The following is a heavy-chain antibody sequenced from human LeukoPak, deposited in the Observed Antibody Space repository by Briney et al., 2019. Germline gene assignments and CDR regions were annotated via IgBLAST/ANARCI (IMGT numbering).Heavy chain of an antibody. Sequence: SETLSLTCTVSGGSVRSDSNYWSWIRQPPGKGLQWIGYIYYSGSTNYSPSLKSRVTISVDTSKNQVSLKLSSVTAADTAVYYCARVFDAFDIWGQGTMVSVS. CDR1: GGSVRSDSNY. V-gene: IGHV4-61*01. CDR3: ARVFDAFDI. CDR2: IYYSGST. J-gene: IGHJ3*02.